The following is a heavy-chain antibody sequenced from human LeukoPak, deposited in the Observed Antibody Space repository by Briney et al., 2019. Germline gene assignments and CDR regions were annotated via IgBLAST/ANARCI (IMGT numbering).Heavy chain of an antibody. D-gene: IGHD3-3*01. CDR3: ARRRSTSRKDFDY. V-gene: IGHV4-38-2*01. CDR2: IYHSGST. J-gene: IGHJ4*02. Sequence: SETLSLTCAVSGYSISSGYYWGWIWQPPGKGLEWIGSIYHSGSTYYNPSLKSRVTISVDTSKNQFSLKLSSVTAADTAVYYCARRRSTSRKDFDYWGQGTLVTVSS. CDR1: GYSISSGYY.